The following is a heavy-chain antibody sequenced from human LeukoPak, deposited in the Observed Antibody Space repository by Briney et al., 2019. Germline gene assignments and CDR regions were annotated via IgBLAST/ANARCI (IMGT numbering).Heavy chain of an antibody. V-gene: IGHV1-8*01. Sequence: ASVKVSCKASGYPFTSYNFNWVRQATGQGLEWIGWMNHNSGNTGYSQNFQGRVTLTRDTSISTAYMELSSLISEDTAVYYCARGLPKAVFGVLIEDWGQGTLVTVSS. J-gene: IGHJ4*02. CDR2: MNHNSGNT. D-gene: IGHD3-3*01. CDR1: GYPFTSYN. CDR3: ARGLPKAVFGVLIED.